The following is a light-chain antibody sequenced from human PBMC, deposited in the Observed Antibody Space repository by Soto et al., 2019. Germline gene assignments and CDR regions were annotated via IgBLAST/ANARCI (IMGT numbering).Light chain of an antibody. Sequence: EIVLTQSPGTLSLSPGERATLSCRASQSVSSSYLAWYQQKPGQAPRLLIYGASSRATGIPDRFSGRGSGTDFTLPISALESEDFEVYYRHQYGSPMYTFGQGTKLEIK. CDR1: QSVSSSY. V-gene: IGKV3-20*01. J-gene: IGKJ2*01. CDR3: HQYGSPMYT. CDR2: GAS.